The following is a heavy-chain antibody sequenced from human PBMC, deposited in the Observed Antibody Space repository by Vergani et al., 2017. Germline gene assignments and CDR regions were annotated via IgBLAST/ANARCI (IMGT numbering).Heavy chain of an antibody. CDR2: ISSSSSYI. D-gene: IGHD1-20*01. V-gene: IGHV3-21*01. CDR1: GFTFSSYS. Sequence: EVQLVESGGGLVKPGGSLRLSCAASGFTFSSYSMNWVRQAPGKGLEWVSSISSSSSYIYYADSVKGRFTISRDNAKNSLYLQMNSLRAEDTAVYYCARSGNWNYGMDVWGQGTTVTVSS. J-gene: IGHJ6*02. CDR3: ARSGNWNYGMDV.